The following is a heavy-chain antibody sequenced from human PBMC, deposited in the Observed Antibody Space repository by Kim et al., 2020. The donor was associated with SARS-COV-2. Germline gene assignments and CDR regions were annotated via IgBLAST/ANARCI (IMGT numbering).Heavy chain of an antibody. V-gene: IGHV4-59*08. J-gene: IGHJ4*02. CDR2: IYYTGST. CDR1: SGSINNYY. CDR3: AGHATSSGSYSPFYYFDY. Sequence: SETLSLTCSVSSGSINNYYWSWIRQPPGKGLEWIGYIYYTGSTNYNPSLKSRVTISVDTSKNQFSLRLSSVTAADTAVYYCAGHATSSGSYSPFYYFDYWGQGTLVTVSS. D-gene: IGHD1-26*01.